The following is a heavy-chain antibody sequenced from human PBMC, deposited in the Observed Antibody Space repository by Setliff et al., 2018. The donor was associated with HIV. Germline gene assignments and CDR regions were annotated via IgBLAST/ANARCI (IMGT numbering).Heavy chain of an antibody. CDR2: INHSGST. CDR3: ARVPSGLWFGKWGN. CDR1: GGSFNGYY. D-gene: IGHD3-10*01. Sequence: SETLSLTCAVYGGSFNGYYWSWIRQPPGKGLEWIGEINHSGSTYYNPSLKGRPTISVDPSKNHFSLNLTSVTAADTAVYYCARVPSGLWFGKWGNWGQGTLVTVSS. J-gene: IGHJ4*02. V-gene: IGHV4-34*09.